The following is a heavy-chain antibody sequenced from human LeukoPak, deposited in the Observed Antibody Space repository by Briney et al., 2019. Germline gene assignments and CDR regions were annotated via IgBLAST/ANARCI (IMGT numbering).Heavy chain of an antibody. Sequence: GGSLRLSCAASGFTFNSYSMNWVRQAPGKGLEWVSGISWNSGSIGYADSVKGRFTISRDNAKNSLYLQMNSLRAEDTALYYCAKAVSQWFGESNWFDPWGQGTLVTVSS. CDR2: ISWNSGSI. V-gene: IGHV3-9*01. CDR3: AKAVSQWFGESNWFDP. CDR1: GFTFNSYS. J-gene: IGHJ5*02. D-gene: IGHD3-10*01.